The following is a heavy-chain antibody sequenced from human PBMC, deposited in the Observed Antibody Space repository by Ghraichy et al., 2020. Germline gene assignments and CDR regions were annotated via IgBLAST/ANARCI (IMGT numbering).Heavy chain of an antibody. D-gene: IGHD3-22*01. CDR3: AREVLNYDSSGYYALFDY. CDR1: GGSISSYY. CDR2: IYTSGST. Sequence: SETLSLTCTVSGGSISSYYWSWIRQPAGKGLEWIGRIYTSGSTNYNPSLKSRVTMSVDTSKNQFSLKLSSVTAADTAVYYCAREVLNYDSSGYYALFDYRGQGTLVTVSS. J-gene: IGHJ4*02. V-gene: IGHV4-4*07.